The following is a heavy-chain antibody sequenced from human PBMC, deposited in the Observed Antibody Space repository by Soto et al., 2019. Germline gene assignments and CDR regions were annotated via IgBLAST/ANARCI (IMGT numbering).Heavy chain of an antibody. CDR2: ISYDGSNK. D-gene: IGHD6-19*01. CDR3: AKDRSGEQWLAPLTPIRYYYYGMDV. V-gene: IGHV3-30*18. CDR1: GFTFSSYG. J-gene: IGHJ6*02. Sequence: QAGGSLRLSCAASGFTFSSYGMHWVRQAPGKGLEWVAVISYDGSNKYYADSVKGRFTISRDNSKNTLYLQMNSLRAEDTAVYYCAKDRSGEQWLAPLTPIRYYYYGMDVWGQGTTVTVSS.